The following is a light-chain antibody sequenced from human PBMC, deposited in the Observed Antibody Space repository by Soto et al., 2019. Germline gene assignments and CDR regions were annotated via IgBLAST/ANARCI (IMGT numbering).Light chain of an antibody. CDR1: SSDISIYNY. V-gene: IGLV2-14*01. J-gene: IGLJ1*01. CDR3: CSYTSSTNDV. Sequence: QSALTQPASVSGSPGQSITISCTGTSSDISIYNYVSWYQQHPGKAPKLIIYEVSNRPSGISSRFSGAKSGNTASLTISGLQVEDEADYYCCSYTSSTNDVFGAGTKLTVL. CDR2: EVS.